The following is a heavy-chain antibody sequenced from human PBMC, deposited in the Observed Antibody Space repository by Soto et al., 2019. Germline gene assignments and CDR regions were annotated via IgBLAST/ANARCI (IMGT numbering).Heavy chain of an antibody. J-gene: IGHJ5*02. CDR2: ISSNGGST. V-gene: IGHV3-64*01. D-gene: IGHD4-4*01. CDR1: GFTFSSYA. Sequence: PGGSLSLSCAASGFTFSSYAMHWVRQAPGKGLEYVSAISSNGGSTYYANSVKGRFTISRDNSKNTLYLQMGSLRAEDMAVYYCARGPGSNLKGFIWFDPWGQGTLVTVSS. CDR3: ARGPGSNLKGFIWFDP.